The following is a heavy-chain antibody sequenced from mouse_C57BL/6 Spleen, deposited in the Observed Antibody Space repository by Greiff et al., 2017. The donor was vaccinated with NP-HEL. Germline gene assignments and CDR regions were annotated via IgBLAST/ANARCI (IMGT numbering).Heavy chain of an antibody. Sequence: VHLVESGPELVKPGASVKISCKASGYAFSSSWMNWVKQRPGKGLEWIGRIYPGDGDTNYNGKFKGKATLTADKSSSTAYMQLSSLTSEDSAVYFCARGTAQATSYFDYWGQGTTLTVSS. V-gene: IGHV1-82*01. J-gene: IGHJ2*01. CDR2: IYPGDGDT. D-gene: IGHD3-2*02. CDR1: GYAFSSSW. CDR3: ARGTAQATSYFDY.